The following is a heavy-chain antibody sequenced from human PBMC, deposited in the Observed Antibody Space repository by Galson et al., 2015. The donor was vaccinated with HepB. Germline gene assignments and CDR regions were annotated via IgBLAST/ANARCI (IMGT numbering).Heavy chain of an antibody. CDR1: GYTFTSYG. J-gene: IGHJ6*02. D-gene: IGHD3-3*01. CDR3: AAYGYYDFWSGYPTTDYYGMDV. V-gene: IGHV1-18*04. CDR2: ISAYNGNT. Sequence: VKVSCKASGYTFTSYGISWVRQAPGQGLEWMGWISAYNGNTNYAQKLQGRVTMTTDTSTSTAYMELRSLRSDDTAVYYCAAYGYYDFWSGYPTTDYYGMDVWGQGTTVTVSS.